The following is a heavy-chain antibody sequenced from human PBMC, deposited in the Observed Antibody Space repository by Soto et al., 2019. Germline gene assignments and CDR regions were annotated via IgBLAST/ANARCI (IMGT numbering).Heavy chain of an antibody. CDR2: ISAYNGNT. V-gene: IGHV1-18*01. CDR3: AKIPCREYCSNTPTAFGE. CDR1: GYTFTSYG. J-gene: IGHJ3*01. Sequence: ASVKVSCKASGYTFTSYGISWVRQAPGQGLEWMGWISAYNGNTNYAQKLQGRVTMTTDTSTSTAYMELRSLRSDDTAVYYRAKIPCREYCSNTPTAFGEWGQGTMVTVSS. D-gene: IGHD2-2*01.